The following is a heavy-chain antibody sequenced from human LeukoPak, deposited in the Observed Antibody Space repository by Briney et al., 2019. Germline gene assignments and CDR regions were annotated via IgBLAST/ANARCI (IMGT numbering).Heavy chain of an antibody. V-gene: IGHV3-7*01. CDR2: IEQDGSKK. J-gene: IGHJ4*02. Sequence: PGVSLSLSCAASGFTFSSYWMNWVPQGPGKGLEWVVNIEQDGSKKYYVDSVKGRFTSSRDNAKNSLYLQMNSLRADDTAVYYCARDLSAKDDYWGQGTLVTVSS. CDR1: GFTFSSYW. CDR3: ARDLSAKDDY.